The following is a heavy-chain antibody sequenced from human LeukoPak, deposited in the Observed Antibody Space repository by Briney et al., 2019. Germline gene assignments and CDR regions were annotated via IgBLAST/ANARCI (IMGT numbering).Heavy chain of an antibody. D-gene: IGHD3-22*01. CDR2: INSDGITT. Sequence: GGSLRLSCAASGFTFSTYWMHWVRQAPGKGLVWVSRINSDGITTTYADSVKGRFSISRDNAENTLWLQMNSLRAEDTAVYYCARDREGNYYDSGGSDYWDQGTLVTVSS. V-gene: IGHV3-74*01. J-gene: IGHJ4*02. CDR3: ARDREGNYYDSGGSDY. CDR1: GFTFSTYW.